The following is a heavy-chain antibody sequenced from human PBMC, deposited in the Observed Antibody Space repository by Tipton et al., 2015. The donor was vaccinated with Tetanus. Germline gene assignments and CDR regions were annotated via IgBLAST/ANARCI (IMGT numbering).Heavy chain of an antibody. J-gene: IGHJ4*02. CDR3: ARHNSGYFTFFDY. Sequence: TLSLTCNVSGGSISSSYWSWIRQPAGKGLEWIGSIYFSGDTYSNPSLKSRVTISVDTSRNQFSLRLSSVTAADTAVYYCARHNSGYFTFFDYWGQGTLVTVSS. V-gene: IGHV4-59*05. CDR1: GGSISSSY. CDR2: IYFSGDT. D-gene: IGHD3-22*01.